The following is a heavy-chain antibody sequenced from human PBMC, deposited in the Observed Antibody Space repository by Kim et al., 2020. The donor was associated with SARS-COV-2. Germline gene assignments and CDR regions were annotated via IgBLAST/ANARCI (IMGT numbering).Heavy chain of an antibody. CDR3: ARHVGGSYYFDY. D-gene: IGHD3-16*01. Sequence: SETLSLTCTVSGGSINSDRYYWGWIRQPPGKGLEWIGSIYYSGSTNYNPSLKSRVTVSVDTSKNQFSLKLNSLTAADTAVFYCARHVGGSYYFDYWGQGALVTVSS. CDR1: GGSINSDRYY. J-gene: IGHJ4*02. V-gene: IGHV4-39*01. CDR2: IYYSGST.